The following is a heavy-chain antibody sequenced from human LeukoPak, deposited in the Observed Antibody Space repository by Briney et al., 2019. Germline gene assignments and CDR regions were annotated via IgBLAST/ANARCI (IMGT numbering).Heavy chain of an antibody. Sequence: GASMNVSFKASGYSFSDYGFTWVRQAPGQGLEWMGWVSAKNGNINYAQKFQGRVTMTTDTSTGTAYMELRSLRSDDTAVYYCARTRCFYDSDGYCREAFDIWGQGTMVTVSS. CDR3: ARTRCFYDSDGYCREAFDI. CDR1: GYSFSDYG. D-gene: IGHD3-22*01. CDR2: VSAKNGNI. V-gene: IGHV1-18*01. J-gene: IGHJ3*02.